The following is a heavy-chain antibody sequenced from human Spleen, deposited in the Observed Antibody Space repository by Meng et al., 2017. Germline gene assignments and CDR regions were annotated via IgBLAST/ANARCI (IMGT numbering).Heavy chain of an antibody. CDR3: ARGSPYYYDTTGYPRSYYFDY. J-gene: IGHJ4*02. D-gene: IGHD3-22*01. CDR2: IDRDGIEK. CDR1: GFTFSTSW. V-gene: IGHV3-7*01. Sequence: LSLTCAASGFTFSTSWMTWVRQAPGKGLEWVANIDRDGIEKYYVDSVKGRFTISRDNAVNSLYLQINSLRVEDTAVYYCARGSPYYYDTTGYPRSYYFDYWGQGALVTVSS.